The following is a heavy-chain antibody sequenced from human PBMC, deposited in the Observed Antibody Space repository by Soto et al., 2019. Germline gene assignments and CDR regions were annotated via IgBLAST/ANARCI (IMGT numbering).Heavy chain of an antibody. CDR3: TTDPPLPTSTYYYGSGSQQYYYYGMDV. CDR1: GFTFSNAW. V-gene: IGHV3-15*07. Sequence: GGSLRLSCAASGFTFSNAWMNWVRQAPGKGLEWVGRIKSKTDGGTTDYAAPVKGRFTISRDDSKNTLYLQMNSLKTEDTAVYYCTTDPPLPTSTYYYGSGSQQYYYYGMDVWGQGTTVTVSS. D-gene: IGHD3-10*01. J-gene: IGHJ6*02. CDR2: IKSKTDGGTT.